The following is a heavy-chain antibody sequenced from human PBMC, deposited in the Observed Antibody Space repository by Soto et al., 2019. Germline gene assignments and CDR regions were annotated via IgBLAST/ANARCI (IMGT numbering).Heavy chain of an antibody. J-gene: IGHJ6*02. V-gene: IGHV3-23*01. CDR2: ISGSDNST. CDR1: GFTFISYA. CDR3: APMGV. Sequence: GGSLRLSCGASGFTFISYAMSWVRQAPGKGLEWVSAISGSDNSTYYADSVKGRFTISRDNSKNTLYLQMSGLRADDTAVYYCAPMGVWGQGTTVTVSS.